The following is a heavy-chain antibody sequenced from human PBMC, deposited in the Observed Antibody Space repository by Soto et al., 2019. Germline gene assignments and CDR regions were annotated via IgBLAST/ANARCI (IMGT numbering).Heavy chain of an antibody. D-gene: IGHD3-22*01. J-gene: IGHJ6*02. CDR1: GYSFTSYW. CDR3: ARLFMHYYDSSGYYYKYYYYYYGMDV. V-gene: IGHV5-51*01. Sequence: GESLKISCKGSGYSFTSYWIGWVRQMPGKGLEWMGIIYPGDSDTRYSPSFQGHVTISADKSISTAYLQWSSLKASDTAMYYCARLFMHYYDSSGYYYKYYYYYYGMDVWGQGTTVTVSS. CDR2: IYPGDSDT.